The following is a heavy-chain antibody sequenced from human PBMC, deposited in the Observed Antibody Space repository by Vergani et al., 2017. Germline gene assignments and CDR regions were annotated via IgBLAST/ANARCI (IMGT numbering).Heavy chain of an antibody. CDR1: GGSISSYF. Sequence: QVQLQESGPGLVKPSETLSLTCTVSGGSISSYFWSWIRQPPGKGLEWIGYIYFSGSSNYNPSLKSRVTISVDTSKNQFSLKLSSVTAADTAVYYCARAWNSSGWDGGGFDYWGQGTLVTVSS. CDR2: IYFSGSS. CDR3: ARAWNSSGWDGGGFDY. D-gene: IGHD6-19*01. V-gene: IGHV4-59*01. J-gene: IGHJ4*02.